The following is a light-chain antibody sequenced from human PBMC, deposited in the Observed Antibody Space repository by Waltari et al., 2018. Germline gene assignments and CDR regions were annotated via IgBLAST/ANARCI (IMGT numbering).Light chain of an antibody. Sequence: AWYQQKAGQAPRLLIHGTSTRATDIPARFSGSGTGTDFTLIISSVQPEDSAVYYCQQYHTWPPITFGQGTRLEIK. V-gene: IGKV3-15*01. CDR3: QQYHTWPPIT. CDR2: GTS. J-gene: IGKJ5*01.